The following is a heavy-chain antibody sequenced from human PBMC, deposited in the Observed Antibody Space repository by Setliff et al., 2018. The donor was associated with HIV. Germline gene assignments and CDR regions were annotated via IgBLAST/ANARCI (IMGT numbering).Heavy chain of an antibody. CDR1: GFNFSSAW. J-gene: IGHJ4*01. V-gene: IGHV3-15*01. CDR2: IKSRADGGTT. CDR3: TTDDGSGTFYPPPYFDY. D-gene: IGHD3-10*01. Sequence: LRLSCAASGFNFSSAWMSWVRQAPGKGLEWVGRIKSRADGGTTDYAAPVNGRFSISRDDSKNTLYLQMDSLKTDDTAVYYCTTDDGSGTFYPPPYFDYWGHGTLVTVSS.